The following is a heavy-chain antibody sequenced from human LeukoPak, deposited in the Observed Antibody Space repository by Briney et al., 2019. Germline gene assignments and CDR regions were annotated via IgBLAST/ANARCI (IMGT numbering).Heavy chain of an antibody. CDR1: GGSISDYY. D-gene: IGHD3-10*01. CDR3: ARYNYHGSGSYPFDP. Sequence: SETLSLTCTVSGGSISDYYWSWIRQPAGKGLEWIGRLYGGTINYNPSLKSRVTMSVDTSKNQLSLKLSSVTAADTAVYYCARYNYHGSGSYPFDPWGQGTLVTVSS. CDR2: LYGGTI. J-gene: IGHJ5*02. V-gene: IGHV4-4*07.